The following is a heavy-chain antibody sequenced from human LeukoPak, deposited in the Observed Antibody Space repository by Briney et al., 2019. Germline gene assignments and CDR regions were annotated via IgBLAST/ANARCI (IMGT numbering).Heavy chain of an antibody. CDR2: IYHSGST. CDR3: ASLWFGELPKG. D-gene: IGHD3-10*01. V-gene: IGHV4-30-2*01. J-gene: IGHJ4*02. Sequence: SQTLSLTCAVSGGSISSGGYSWSWLRQPPGKGLEWIGYIYHSGSTYYNPSLKSRVTISVDRSKNQSSLKLSSVTAADTAVYYCASLWFGELPKGWGQGTLVTVSS. CDR1: GGSISSGGYS.